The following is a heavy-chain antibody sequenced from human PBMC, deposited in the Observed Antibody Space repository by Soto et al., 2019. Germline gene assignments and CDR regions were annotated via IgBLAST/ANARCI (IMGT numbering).Heavy chain of an antibody. Sequence: PGESLKISCKGSGYSFTSYWISWVRQMPGKGLEWMGRIDPSDSYTNYSPSFQGHVTISADKSISTAYMQWSSLKASDTAMYYFARHSGYDFWSGYLYGMDVWGQGTTVTVSS. CDR1: GYSFTSYW. D-gene: IGHD3-3*01. V-gene: IGHV5-10-1*01. CDR2: IDPSDSYT. CDR3: ARHSGYDFWSGYLYGMDV. J-gene: IGHJ6*02.